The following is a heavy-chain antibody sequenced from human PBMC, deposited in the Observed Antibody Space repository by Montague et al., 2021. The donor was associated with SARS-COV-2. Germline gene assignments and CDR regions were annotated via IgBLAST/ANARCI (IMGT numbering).Heavy chain of an antibody. CDR3: AREFDC. CDR2: VNEDGSEE. J-gene: IGHJ4*02. CDR1: GFTFSTYW. V-gene: IGHV3-7*01. Sequence: SLRLSCAASGFTFSTYWMNWVRQAPGKGLECVANVNEDGSEEYFVDSVKGRFTISRDNTKNSLFLQMNSLRAEDTAVYYCAREFDCWGQGTLVTVSS.